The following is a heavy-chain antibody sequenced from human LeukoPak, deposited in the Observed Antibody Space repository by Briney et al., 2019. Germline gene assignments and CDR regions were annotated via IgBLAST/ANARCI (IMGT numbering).Heavy chain of an antibody. CDR2: IIPIFGTA. D-gene: IGHD2-2*01. Sequence: SVKVSCKASGGTFSSYAISWVRQAPGQGLEWMGGIIPIFGTANYAQKFQGRVTITADESTSTAYMELSSQRSEDTAVYYCASEGVVVPAAMSPLGYWGQGTLVTVSS. CDR1: GGTFSSYA. CDR3: ASEGVVVPAAMSPLGY. J-gene: IGHJ4*02. V-gene: IGHV1-69*13.